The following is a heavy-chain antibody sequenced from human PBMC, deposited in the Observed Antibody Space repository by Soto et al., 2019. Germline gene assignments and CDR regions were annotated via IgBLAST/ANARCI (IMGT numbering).Heavy chain of an antibody. D-gene: IGHD5-18*01. CDR1: GGSISSGGYY. Sequence: QVQLQESGPGLVKPSQTLSLTCTVSGGSISSGGYYWSWIRQHPGTGLEWIGYIYYSGSTYYHPSLKSRVTISVDTSKNQFSRNLSSVTAADKAVYYCASRGYSYGYLDYWGQGTMVTVSS. V-gene: IGHV4-31*03. CDR2: IYYSGST. CDR3: ASRGYSYGYLDY. J-gene: IGHJ4*02.